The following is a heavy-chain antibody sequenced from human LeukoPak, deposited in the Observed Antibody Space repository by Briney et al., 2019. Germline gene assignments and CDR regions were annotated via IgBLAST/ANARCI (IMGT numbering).Heavy chain of an antibody. D-gene: IGHD4-23*01. J-gene: IGHJ4*02. V-gene: IGHV4-59*12. CDR3: ARGPSGGNAFGY. CDR1: GGSISSYY. CDR2: IYYSGST. Sequence: SETLSLTCTVSGGSISSYYWSWIRQPPGKGLEWIGYIYYSGSTNYNPSLKSRLTISVDTSKNQFSLKLSSVTAADTAVYYCARGPSGGNAFGYWGQGTLVTVSS.